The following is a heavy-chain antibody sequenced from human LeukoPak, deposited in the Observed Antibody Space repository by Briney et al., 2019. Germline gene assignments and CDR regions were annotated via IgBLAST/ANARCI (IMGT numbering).Heavy chain of an antibody. V-gene: IGHV4-61*01. CDR2: IYYTGNT. CDR3: ARQGELAIDY. Sequence: SETLSLTCTVSGGSVSSDNFYWSWIRQPPGKGLEWIGYIYYTGNTDYNPSLKSRVTISVDTSKNQFSLRLSSATAADTAVYYCARQGELAIDYWGQGTLVTVSS. CDR1: GGSVSSDNFY. J-gene: IGHJ4*02. D-gene: IGHD1-26*01.